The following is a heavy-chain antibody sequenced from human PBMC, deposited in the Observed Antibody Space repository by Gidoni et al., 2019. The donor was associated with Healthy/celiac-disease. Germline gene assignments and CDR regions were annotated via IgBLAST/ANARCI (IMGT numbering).Heavy chain of an antibody. D-gene: IGHD5-12*01. CDR3: ARENIVATGAFDI. Sequence: QVQLQESGPGLVKPSETLSLTCPVSGGSISSYYWSGIRQPPGKGLEWSGYIYYSGSTNYNPSLKSRVTISVDTSKNQFSLKLSSVTAADTAVYYCARENIVATGAFDIWGQGTMVTVSS. V-gene: IGHV4-59*01. CDR1: GGSISSYY. J-gene: IGHJ3*02. CDR2: IYYSGST.